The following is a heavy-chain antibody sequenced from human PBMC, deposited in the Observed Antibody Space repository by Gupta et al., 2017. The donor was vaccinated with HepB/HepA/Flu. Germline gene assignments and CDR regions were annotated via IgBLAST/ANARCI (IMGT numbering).Heavy chain of an antibody. V-gene: IGHV4-39*01. CDR1: GGSISSSSYY. CDR2: IYYSGST. CDR3: ARQGPDIVVVPAATPFDY. D-gene: IGHD2-2*01. J-gene: IGHJ4*02. Sequence: QLQLQESGPGLVKPSETLSLTCTVSGGSISSSSYYWGWIRQPPGKGLEWIGSIYYSGSTYYNPSLKSRVTISVDTSKNQFSLKLSSVTAADTAVYYCARQGPDIVVVPAATPFDYWGQGTLVTVSS.